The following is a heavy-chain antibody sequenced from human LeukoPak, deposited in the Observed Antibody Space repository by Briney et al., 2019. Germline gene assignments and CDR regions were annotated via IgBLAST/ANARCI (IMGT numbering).Heavy chain of an antibody. Sequence: GGSLRLSCAASGFTFSSYAMHWVRQAPGKGLEWVAVISYDGSNKYYADSVKGRFTITRDNAKNTLYLQVNSLRAEDTAVYYCAKDLYSSSYRRGGIFDYWGQGTLVTVSS. D-gene: IGHD6-6*01. CDR1: GFTFSSYA. CDR2: ISYDGSNK. CDR3: AKDLYSSSYRRGGIFDY. V-gene: IGHV3-30-3*01. J-gene: IGHJ4*02.